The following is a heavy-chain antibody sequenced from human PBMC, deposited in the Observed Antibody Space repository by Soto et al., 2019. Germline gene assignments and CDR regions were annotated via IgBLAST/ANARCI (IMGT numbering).Heavy chain of an antibody. CDR2: IIPIFGTA. J-gene: IGHJ6*02. CDR3: ARGYGDYYYYGMDV. D-gene: IGHD2-15*01. CDR1: GGTFSSYA. V-gene: IGHV1-69*13. Sequence: SVKVSCKASGGTFSSYAISWVRQAPGQGLEWMGGIIPIFGTANYAQKFQGRVTITSDESTSTAHMELSSLRSEDTAVYYCARGYGDYYYYGMDVWGQGTTVTVSS.